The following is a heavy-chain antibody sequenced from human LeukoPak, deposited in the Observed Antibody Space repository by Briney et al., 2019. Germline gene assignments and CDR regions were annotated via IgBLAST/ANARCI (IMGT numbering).Heavy chain of an antibody. J-gene: IGHJ6*02. CDR2: INSDGSST. CDR1: GFTFSSYW. CDR3: ARDQVEMATIIYYYGMDV. Sequence: GGSLRLSCAASGFTFSSYWMHWVRHAPGKGLVWVSRINSDGSSTSYADSVKGRFTISRDNAKNTLYLQMNSLRAEDTAVYYCARDQVEMATIIYYYGMDVWGQGTTVTVSS. V-gene: IGHV3-74*01. D-gene: IGHD5-24*01.